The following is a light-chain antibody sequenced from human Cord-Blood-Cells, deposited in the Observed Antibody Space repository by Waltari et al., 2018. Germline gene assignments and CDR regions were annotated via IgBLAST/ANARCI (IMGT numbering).Light chain of an antibody. Sequence: QSALTQPASVSGSPGQSITISCTGTSSDAGSDNLVSWYQQHPGKAPKPMIYEGSKRPSGVSNRVSGSKSGNTASLTISGLQAEDEADYYCCSYAGSSTWVFGGGTKLTVL. CDR3: CSYAGSSTWV. J-gene: IGLJ3*02. CDR1: SSDAGSDNL. CDR2: EGS. V-gene: IGLV2-23*01.